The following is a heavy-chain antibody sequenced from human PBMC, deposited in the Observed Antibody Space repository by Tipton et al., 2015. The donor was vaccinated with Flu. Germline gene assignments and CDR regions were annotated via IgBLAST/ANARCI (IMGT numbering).Heavy chain of an antibody. J-gene: IGHJ6*02. Sequence: QLVQSGAEVKKPGSSVRVSCKASGGSFSSYAISWVRQAPGQGLEWMGGIIPIFGTANYAQKFQGRVTITADESTSTVYMQLSSLRSEDEGVYYCATPGRERLERSYYGMDVWGQGTTVAVSS. CDR3: ATPGRERLERSYYGMDV. D-gene: IGHD3-3*01. CDR2: IIPIFGTA. V-gene: IGHV1-69*01. CDR1: GGSFSSYA.